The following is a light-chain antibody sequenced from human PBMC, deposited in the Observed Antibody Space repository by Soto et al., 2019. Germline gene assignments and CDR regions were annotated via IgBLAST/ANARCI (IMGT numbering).Light chain of an antibody. Sequence: EIVLTQSPGTLSLSPGERATLSCRASQSVSSSYLAWYQQKPGQAPRLLIYGASSRATGIPDRFSGSGSGTDFTLTISRLEPEDLAVYYCQQYCSSPVTFGQGTKVEIK. CDR3: QQYCSSPVT. V-gene: IGKV3-20*01. CDR2: GAS. CDR1: QSVSSSY. J-gene: IGKJ1*01.